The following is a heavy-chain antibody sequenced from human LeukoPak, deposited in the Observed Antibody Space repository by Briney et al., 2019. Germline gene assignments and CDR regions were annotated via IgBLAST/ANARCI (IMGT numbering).Heavy chain of an antibody. Sequence: GGSLRLSCAASGFNFSNYWMTWVRQAPGKGLEWVADINEDGSEKYYVDSMKGRFTISRDNARKSLYLHMSSLRAEDTAVYYCARDGRPFAYNYYFYMDVWGKGTTVTVSS. J-gene: IGHJ6*03. V-gene: IGHV3-7*01. CDR1: GFNFSNYW. CDR2: INEDGSEK. CDR3: ARDGRPFAYNYYFYMDV. D-gene: IGHD3-16*01.